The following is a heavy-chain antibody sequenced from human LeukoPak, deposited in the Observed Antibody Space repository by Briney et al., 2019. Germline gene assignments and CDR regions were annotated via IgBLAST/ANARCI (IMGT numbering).Heavy chain of an antibody. CDR3: ARVRSLPVYYYGMDV. J-gene: IGHJ6*02. D-gene: IGHD4-17*01. CDR1: GGSISSYY. Sequence: PSETLSLTCTVSGGSISSYYWSWIRQPPGKGLEWIGYIYYSGSTNYNPSLKSRVTISVDTSKNQFSLKLSSVTAADTAVYYCARVRSLPVYYYGMDVWGQGTTVTVSS. CDR2: IYYSGST. V-gene: IGHV4-59*12.